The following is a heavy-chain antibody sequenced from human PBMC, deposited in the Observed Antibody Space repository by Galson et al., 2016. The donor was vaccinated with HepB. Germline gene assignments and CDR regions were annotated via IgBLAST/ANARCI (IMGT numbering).Heavy chain of an antibody. CDR3: ARTTAQHHLLRPFDF. J-gene: IGHJ4*02. V-gene: IGHV3-30-3*01. CDR1: GFTFSTYA. Sequence: SLRLSCAVSGFTFSTYAMHWVRQAPGKGLEWVAVISYDGSNEFYADSVKGRFTISRDNSMHTLYLQMTSPRLDDTAVYYCARTTAQHHLLRPFDFWGQGTLVTVSS. D-gene: IGHD2-2*01. CDR2: ISYDGSNE.